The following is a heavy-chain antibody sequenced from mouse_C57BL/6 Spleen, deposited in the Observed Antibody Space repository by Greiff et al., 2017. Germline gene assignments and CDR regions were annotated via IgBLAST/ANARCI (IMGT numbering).Heavy chain of an antibody. D-gene: IGHD2-2*01. J-gene: IGHJ4*01. CDR2: IRNKANGYTT. CDR3: ARSNLLWLDYAMDY. V-gene: IGHV7-3*01. CDR1: GFTFTDYY. Sequence: AASGFTFTDYYMSWVRQPPGKALEWLGFIRNKANGYTTEYSASVKGRFTISRDNSQSILYLQMNALRAEDSATYYCARSNLLWLDYAMDYWGQGTSVTVSS.